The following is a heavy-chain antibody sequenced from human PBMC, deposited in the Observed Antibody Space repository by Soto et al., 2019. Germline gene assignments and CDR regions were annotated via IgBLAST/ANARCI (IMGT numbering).Heavy chain of an antibody. V-gene: IGHV1-2*02. J-gene: IGHJ4*02. Sequence: WASVKVSCKASGYTFTGYYMHWVRQAPGQGLEWMGWINPNSGGTNYAQKFQGRVTMTRDTSISTAYMELSRLRSDDTAVYYCATQAPGGYYRYMDYWGQGTLVTVSS. CDR2: INPNSGGT. CDR1: GYTFTGYY. CDR3: ATQAPGGYYRYMDY. D-gene: IGHD3-3*01.